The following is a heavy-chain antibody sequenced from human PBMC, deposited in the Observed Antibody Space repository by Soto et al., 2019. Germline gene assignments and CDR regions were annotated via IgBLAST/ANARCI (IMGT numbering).Heavy chain of an antibody. CDR1: GFTFRTFA. J-gene: IGHJ4*02. V-gene: IGHV3-30*15. CDR3: ARAPTSRFDY. Sequence: GSLRLSCAASGFTFRTFAMHWVRQAPGKGLEWVAVISSDGFTQYYADSVKGRVTISRDNSKNTLFLQMSGLRPEDTAAYFCARAPTSRFDYWGQGTQVTVSS. CDR2: ISSDGFTQ.